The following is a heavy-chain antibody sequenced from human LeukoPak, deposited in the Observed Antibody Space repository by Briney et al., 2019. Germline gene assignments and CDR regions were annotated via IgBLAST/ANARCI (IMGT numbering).Heavy chain of an antibody. CDR2: ISSSSSYI. D-gene: IGHD3-22*01. V-gene: IGHV3-21*01. CDR1: GFTFSSYS. Sequence: PGGSLRLSCAASGFTFSSYSMNWVRQAPGKGLEWVSSISSSSSYIYYADSVKGRFTISRDNAKNSLYLQMNSLRAEDTAVYYCARDPHYYDTTADYWGQGTLATVSS. J-gene: IGHJ4*02. CDR3: ARDPHYYDTTADY.